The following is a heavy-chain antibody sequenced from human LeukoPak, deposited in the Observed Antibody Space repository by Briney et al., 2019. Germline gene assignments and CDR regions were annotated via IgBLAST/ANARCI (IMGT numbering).Heavy chain of an antibody. V-gene: IGHV4-31*03. Sequence: SETLSLTCTVSGGSISSGGYYWSWICQHPGKGLEWIGYIYYSGSTYYNPSLKSRVTISVDTSKNQFSLKLSSVTAADTAVYYCARGRSSNYDFWSGYPVVTAHFDYWGQGTLVTVSS. CDR1: GGSISSGGYY. J-gene: IGHJ4*02. CDR2: IYYSGST. CDR3: ARGRSSNYDFWSGYPVVTAHFDY. D-gene: IGHD3-3*01.